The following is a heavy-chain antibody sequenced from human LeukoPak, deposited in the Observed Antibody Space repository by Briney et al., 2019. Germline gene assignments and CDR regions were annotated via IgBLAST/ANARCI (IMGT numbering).Heavy chain of an antibody. CDR3: ARGPTLFSTSWFDS. Sequence: SETLSLTCAVYGGSFGGYYWSWIRQPPGKGLEWIGEIDHSGSTNYNPSLKSRVTISVDTSKNQFSLKLSSMTAADTAVFYCARGPTLFSTSWFDSWGQGTLVTVSS. D-gene: IGHD2-2*01. J-gene: IGHJ5*01. CDR2: IDHSGST. V-gene: IGHV4-34*01. CDR1: GGSFGGYY.